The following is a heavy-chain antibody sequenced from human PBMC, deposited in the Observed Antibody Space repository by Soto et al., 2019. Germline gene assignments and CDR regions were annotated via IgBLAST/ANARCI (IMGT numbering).Heavy chain of an antibody. V-gene: IGHV3-33*01. J-gene: IGHJ4*02. Sequence: QVQLVESGGGVVQPGRSLRLSCAASGFTFSSYGMHWVRQAPGKGLEWGAVIWYDGSNKYYADSVKGRFTISRDNSKNTLYLQMNSLRAEDTAVYYCARAVRGALGLSGDYWGQGTLVTVSS. CDR3: ARAVRGALGLSGDY. D-gene: IGHD3-10*01. CDR1: GFTFSSYG. CDR2: IWYDGSNK.